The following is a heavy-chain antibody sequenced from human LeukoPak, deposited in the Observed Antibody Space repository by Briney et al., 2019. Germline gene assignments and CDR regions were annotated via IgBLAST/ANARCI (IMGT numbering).Heavy chain of an antibody. D-gene: IGHD1-26*01. J-gene: IGHJ5*02. V-gene: IGHV4-30-4*01. CDR2: IYYSGST. Sequence: SQTLSLTCTVSGGSISSGDYYWSWIRQPPGKGLEWIGYIYYSGSTYYNPSLKSRVTISVDTSKNQFSLKLSSVTAADTAAYYCARVGRTPTRFDPWGQGTLVTVSS. CDR1: GGSISSGDYY. CDR3: ARVGRTPTRFDP.